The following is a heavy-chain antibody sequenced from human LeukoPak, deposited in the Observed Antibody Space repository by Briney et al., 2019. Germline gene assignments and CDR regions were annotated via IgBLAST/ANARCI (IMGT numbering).Heavy chain of an antibody. D-gene: IGHD3-10*01. J-gene: IGHJ5*02. Sequence: SETLSLTCNVSGGSINSYYWSWIRQPPGKGLEWIGYIYYSGSTNCKPSLKSRVTISVDTSKNQFSLKLSSVTAADTAVYYCARGGYYGSGNDFRFDPWGQGTLVTVSS. V-gene: IGHV4-59*01. CDR1: GGSINSYY. CDR2: IYYSGST. CDR3: ARGGYYGSGNDFRFDP.